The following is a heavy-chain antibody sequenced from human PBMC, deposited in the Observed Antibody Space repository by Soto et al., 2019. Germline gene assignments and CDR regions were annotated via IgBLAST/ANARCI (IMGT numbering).Heavy chain of an antibody. CDR1: GGSFSGYY. V-gene: IGHV4-34*01. J-gene: IGHJ5*02. Sequence: SETLSLTCAVYGGSFSGYYWSWIRQPPGKGLEWIGEINHSGSTNYNPSLKSRVTISVDTSKNQFSLKLSSVTAADTAVYYCARGGYCSSTSCYGVLVWFDPWGQGTLVTVSS. CDR2: INHSGST. CDR3: ARGGYCSSTSCYGVLVWFDP. D-gene: IGHD2-2*01.